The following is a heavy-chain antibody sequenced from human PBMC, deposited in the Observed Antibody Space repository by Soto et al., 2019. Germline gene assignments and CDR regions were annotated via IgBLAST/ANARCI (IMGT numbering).Heavy chain of an antibody. D-gene: IGHD2-15*01. Sequence: QLQLQESGSGLVKPSQTLSLTCAVSGGSISSGGYSWSWIRQPPGKGLEWIGYIYHSGSTYYNPCLKSRVTKSVDRSKNQCSLKLSSVPAADTAVSYCARGQVVAAQHWGQRTLVNVSS. CDR3: ARGQVVAAQH. V-gene: IGHV4-30-2*01. CDR2: IYHSGST. CDR1: GGSISSGGYS. J-gene: IGHJ4*02.